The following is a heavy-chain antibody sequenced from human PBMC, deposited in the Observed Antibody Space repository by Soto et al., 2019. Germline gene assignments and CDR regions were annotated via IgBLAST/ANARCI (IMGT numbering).Heavy chain of an antibody. CDR1: AGSISSSSYY. J-gene: IGHJ3*02. CDR2: IYYSGST. V-gene: IGHV4-39*01. D-gene: IGHD2-21*02. CDR3: AKYCGGDCYDAFDI. Sequence: QLQLQESRPGLVKPSETLSLTCTVSAGSISSSSYYWGWIRQPPGNGLEWIGSIYYSGSTYYNPSLKIRVTISVDTSKNQFYLKLSSVTAADTAVYYCAKYCGGDCYDAFDIWGQGTMVTVSS.